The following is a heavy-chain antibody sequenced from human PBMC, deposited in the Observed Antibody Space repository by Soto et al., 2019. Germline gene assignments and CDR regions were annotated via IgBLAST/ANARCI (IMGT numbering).Heavy chain of an antibody. V-gene: IGHV4-61*01. Sequence: NPSETLSLTCTVSGGSVSSGSYYWSWIRQPPGKGLEWIGYIYYSGSTNYNPSLKSRVTISVDTSKNQFSLKLSSVTAADTAVYYCARDAYYGDYLRGFDYWGQGTLVTVSS. CDR3: ARDAYYGDYLRGFDY. CDR1: GGSVSSGSYY. CDR2: IYYSGST. D-gene: IGHD4-17*01. J-gene: IGHJ4*02.